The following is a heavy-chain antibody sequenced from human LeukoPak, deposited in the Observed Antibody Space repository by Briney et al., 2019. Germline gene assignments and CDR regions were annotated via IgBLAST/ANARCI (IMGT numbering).Heavy chain of an antibody. CDR2: FDPEDGET. V-gene: IGHV1-24*01. Sequence: ASVKVSCKVSGYTLTELSMHWVRQAPGKGLEWMGGFDPEDGETIYAQKFQGRVTMTRDTSTSTVYMELSSLRSEDTAVYYCARDLHYYDSSGRDYWGQGTLVTVSS. CDR1: GYTLTELS. CDR3: ARDLHYYDSSGRDY. D-gene: IGHD3-22*01. J-gene: IGHJ4*02.